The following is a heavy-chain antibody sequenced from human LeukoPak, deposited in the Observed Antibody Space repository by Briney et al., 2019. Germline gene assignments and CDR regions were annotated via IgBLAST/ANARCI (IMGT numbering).Heavy chain of an antibody. CDR3: ARGYGYYCYYVDV. CDR1: DGSLTNYY. V-gene: IGHV4-4*08. D-gene: IGHD4-17*01. J-gene: IGHJ6*03. Sequence: SETLSLTCTVSDGSLTNYYWTWIRQPPGKGLGRVGFISVSENTDYTPSLESRVTISLDTSKNQFSLKLTSVTAADTAVFYCARGYGYYCYYVDVWGKGTTVTAS. CDR2: ISVSENT.